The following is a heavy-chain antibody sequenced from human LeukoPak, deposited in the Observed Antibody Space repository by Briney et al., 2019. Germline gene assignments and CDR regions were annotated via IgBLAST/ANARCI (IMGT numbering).Heavy chain of an antibody. V-gene: IGHV1-8*01. J-gene: IGHJ4*02. CDR1: GYTFTSYD. D-gene: IGHD6-6*01. Sequence: VSVKVSCKASGYTFTSYDINWVRQATGQGLEWMGWMNPNSGNTGYAQKFQGRVTMTRNTSISTAYMELSSLRSEDTAVYYCARHYSSSSWIDYWGQGTLVTVSS. CDR3: ARHYSSSSWIDY. CDR2: MNPNSGNT.